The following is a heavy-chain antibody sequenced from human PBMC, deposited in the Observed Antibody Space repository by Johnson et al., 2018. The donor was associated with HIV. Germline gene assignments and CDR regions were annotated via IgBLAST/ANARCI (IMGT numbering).Heavy chain of an antibody. CDR3: MVAPRPGDVFDI. CDR2: ISGSGGST. D-gene: IGHD2-8*01. J-gene: IGHJ3*02. Sequence: VQLVESGGGLVQPGGSLRLSCAASGFTFSSYAMSWVRQAPGKGLEWVSAISGSGGSTYYADSVKGRFTISRDNSQNTLYLQMNSLRVEDTALYYCMVAPRPGDVFDIWGQGTMVVVSS. CDR1: GFTFSSYA. V-gene: IGHV3-23*04.